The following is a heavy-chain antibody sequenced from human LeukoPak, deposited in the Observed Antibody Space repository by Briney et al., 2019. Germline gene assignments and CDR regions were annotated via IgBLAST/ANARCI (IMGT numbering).Heavy chain of an antibody. J-gene: IGHJ4*02. CDR1: GFTFSSFA. CDR2: ISYDGSNK. V-gene: IGHV3-30*04. CDR3: ARDRASGSPAGFDY. D-gene: IGHD3-10*01. Sequence: GGSLKISCAASGFTFSSFAMHWVRQAPGKGLEWVAVISYDGSNKYYADSVKGRFTISRDNSKNTLYLQMNSLRAEDTAVFYCARDRASGSPAGFDYWGQGTLVTVSS.